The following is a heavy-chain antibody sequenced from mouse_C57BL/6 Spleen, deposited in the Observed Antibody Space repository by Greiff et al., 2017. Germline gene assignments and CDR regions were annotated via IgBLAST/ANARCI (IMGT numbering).Heavy chain of an antibody. CDR1: GYTFTSYW. V-gene: IGHV1-7*01. CDR3: ARSPNWDGEGGFAY. Sequence: QVQLKESGADLAKPGASVKLSCTASGYTFTSYWMHWVKQRPGQGLEWIGYINPSSGYSKSNQKFKDKATLTADKSSSTAYMQLSSLTYGDAEGYYCARSPNWDGEGGFAYWGQGTLVTVSA. D-gene: IGHD4-1*01. CDR2: INPSSGYS. J-gene: IGHJ3*01.